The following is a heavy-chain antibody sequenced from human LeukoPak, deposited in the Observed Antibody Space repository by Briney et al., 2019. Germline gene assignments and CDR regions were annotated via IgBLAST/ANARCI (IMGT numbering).Heavy chain of an antibody. CDR2: IYTSGST. V-gene: IGHV4-4*08. J-gene: IGHJ6*02. D-gene: IGHD6-19*01. CDR1: GSISGYY. CDR3: ARLFSSGWPYFYGLDA. Sequence: SETLSLTCTVSGSISGYYWSWIRQPPGKGLEWIGYIYTSGSTNYNPSLESRVTISVDTSKNQFSLSLSSVTAADTALYYCARLFSSGWPYFYGLDAWGQGTTVTVSS.